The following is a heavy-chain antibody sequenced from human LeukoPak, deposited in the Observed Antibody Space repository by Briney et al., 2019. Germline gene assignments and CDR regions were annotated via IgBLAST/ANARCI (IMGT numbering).Heavy chain of an antibody. CDR2: IYPGDSDT. V-gene: IGHV5-51*01. Sequence: GESLKISCKGSGYSFSTYWIAWVRRMPGKGLEWMGIIYPGDSDTRYSPSFQGQVTISADKSVSSAYLQWNSLKASDTAMYYCARRTYSTWYADYWGQGTLVTVSS. D-gene: IGHD6-13*01. CDR3: ARRTYSTWYADY. CDR1: GYSFSTYW. J-gene: IGHJ4*02.